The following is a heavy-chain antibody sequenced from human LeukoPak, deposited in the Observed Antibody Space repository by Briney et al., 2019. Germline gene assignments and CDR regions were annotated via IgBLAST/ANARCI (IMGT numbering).Heavy chain of an antibody. CDR2: IISGGGT. CDR3: MRDAS. V-gene: IGHV3-66*01. CDR1: GVTVTSNH. J-gene: IGHJ4*02. Sequence: PGGSLRLSCAVSGVTVTSNHMSWVRRAPGQGLEWVSAIISGGGTYYADSVKGRFILSRDISKNTLYLQMNSLRAEDTAVYYCMRDASWGQGTLVTVSS.